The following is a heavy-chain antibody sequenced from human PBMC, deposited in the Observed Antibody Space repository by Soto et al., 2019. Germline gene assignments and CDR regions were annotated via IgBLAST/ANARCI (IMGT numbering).Heavy chain of an antibody. CDR3: ARHSYASGQFDY. Sequence: SETLSLTCTVSGGSISSRNYYWGWIRQPPGKGLEWIGSIFYSGRTYYNPSLKSRVTISVDTSKNQFSLNLSSVTAADTAVYYCARHSYASGQFDYWGRGTLVT. CDR2: IFYSGRT. CDR1: GGSISSRNYY. D-gene: IGHD3-16*01. J-gene: IGHJ4*02. V-gene: IGHV4-39*01.